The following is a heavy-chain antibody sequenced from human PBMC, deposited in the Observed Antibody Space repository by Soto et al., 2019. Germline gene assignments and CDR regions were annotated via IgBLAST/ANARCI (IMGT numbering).Heavy chain of an antibody. CDR2: LNSDGSTT. D-gene: IGHD1-1*01. CDR1: GFTFSSYW. J-gene: IGHJ6*02. CDR3: VRDGYPAWVYGVDV. Sequence: PGGSLRLACAASGFTFSSYWMHWVRQAPRKGLVWVSRLNSDGSTTNYADSVKGRFTISRDNARNTLYLQMNSLRAEDTTVYYCVRDGYPAWVYGVDVWGQGTTVTVSS. V-gene: IGHV3-74*01.